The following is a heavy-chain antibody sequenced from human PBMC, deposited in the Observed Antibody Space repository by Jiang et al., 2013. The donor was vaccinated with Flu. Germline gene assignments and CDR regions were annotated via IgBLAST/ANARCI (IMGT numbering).Heavy chain of an antibody. CDR3: ARGGSWFGELLYRPYWYFDL. CDR2: IYYSGST. CDR1: GGSISSYY. Sequence: GPGLVKPSETLSLTCTVSGGSISSYYWSWIRQPPGKGLEWIGYIYYSGSTNYNPSLKSRVTISVDTSKNQFSLKLSSVTAADTAVYYCARGGSWFGELLYRPYWYFDLWGRGTLVTVSS. V-gene: IGHV4-59*01. J-gene: IGHJ2*01. D-gene: IGHD3-10*01.